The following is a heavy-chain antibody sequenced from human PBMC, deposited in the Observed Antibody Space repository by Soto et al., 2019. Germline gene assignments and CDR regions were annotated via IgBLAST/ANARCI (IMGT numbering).Heavy chain of an antibody. CDR1: GFTFSSYA. J-gene: IGHJ4*02. V-gene: IGHV3-23*01. Sequence: GGSLRLSCAASGFTFSSYAMSWVRQASGKGLEWVSAISGSGGSTYYADSVKGRFTISRDNSKNTLYLQMNSLRAEDTAVYYCAKRRVSTVTYFDYWGQGTLVTVSS. D-gene: IGHD4-17*01. CDR2: ISGSGGST. CDR3: AKRRVSTVTYFDY.